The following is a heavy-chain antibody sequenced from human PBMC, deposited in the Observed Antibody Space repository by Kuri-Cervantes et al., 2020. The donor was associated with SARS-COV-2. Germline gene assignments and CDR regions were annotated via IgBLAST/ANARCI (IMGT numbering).Heavy chain of an antibody. CDR3: ARIQATTVIADY. D-gene: IGHD4-11*01. CDR2: IYWDDDK. CDR1: GFSPSTSGVG. Sequence: SGPTLVKPTQTLTLTCTFSGFSPSTSGVGVGWIRQPPGKALEWLALIYWDDDKRYGPSLKSRLTITKDTSKNQVVLTMTNMDPVDTATYYCARIQATTVIADYWGQGTLVTVSS. V-gene: IGHV2-5*05. J-gene: IGHJ4*02.